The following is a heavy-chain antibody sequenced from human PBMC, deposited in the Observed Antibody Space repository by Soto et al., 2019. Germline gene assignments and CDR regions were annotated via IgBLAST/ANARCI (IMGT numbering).Heavy chain of an antibody. D-gene: IGHD3-10*01. CDR2: INPNSGGT. V-gene: IGHV1-2*04. CDR1: GNTFTAYY. J-gene: IGHJ1*01. Sequence: VQLVQSGAEVKKPGTSEKVSCRASGNTFTAYYIHWVRQAPGKGLEWMGWINPNSGGTNYAQKFKNWVTMTRDTSINTAYMELSRLTSDDTAVYYCAREVSGSSEYFHHWGQGTLVTVSS. CDR3: AREVSGSSEYFHH.